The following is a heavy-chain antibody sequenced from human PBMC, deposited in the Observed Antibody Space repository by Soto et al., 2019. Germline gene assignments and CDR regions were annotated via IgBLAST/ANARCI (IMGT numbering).Heavy chain of an antibody. CDR1: GGSISSGGYS. CDR3: ASEYYGDGHGMDV. Sequence: QLQLQESGSGLVKPSQTLSLTCAVSGGSISSGGYSWSWIRQPPVKGLEWIGYIYHSGSTYYNPTRKSRVTQSEDRSKNQFSLKLSAVTAADTAVYYGASEYYGDGHGMDVWGQGTTVTVSS. J-gene: IGHJ6*02. V-gene: IGHV4-30-2*01. D-gene: IGHD4-17*01. CDR2: IYHSGST.